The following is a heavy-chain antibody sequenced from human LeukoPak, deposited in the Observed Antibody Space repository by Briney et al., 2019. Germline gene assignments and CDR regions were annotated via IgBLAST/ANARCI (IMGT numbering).Heavy chain of an antibody. D-gene: IGHD3-10*01. CDR3: ARGNFYDNKGYSPELRY. CDR1: GYTFTGYY. CDR2: INPDSGGT. V-gene: IGHV1-2*02. Sequence: ASVKVSCKASGYTFTGYYMHWVRQAPGHGLEWMGWINPDSGGTNYAQKFQGRVTMTRDTSINTAYMELSRLTSDDTAVYYCARGNFYDNKGYSPELRYWGQGTLVTVSS. J-gene: IGHJ4*02.